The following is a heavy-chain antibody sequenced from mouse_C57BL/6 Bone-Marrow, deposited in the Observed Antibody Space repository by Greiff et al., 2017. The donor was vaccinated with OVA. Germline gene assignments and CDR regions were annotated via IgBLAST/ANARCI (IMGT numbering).Heavy chain of an antibody. CDR1: GFTFSSYG. CDR2: ISSGGSYT. D-gene: IGHD1-1*01. Sequence: EVKLVESGGDLVKPGGSLKLSCAASGFTFSSYGMSWVRQTPDKRLEWVATISSGGSYTYYPDSVKGRFTISRDNAKNTLYLQMSSLKSEDTAMYYCARYYYGSSYCDYWGQGTTLTVSS. CDR3: ARYYYGSSYCDY. V-gene: IGHV5-6*01. J-gene: IGHJ2*01.